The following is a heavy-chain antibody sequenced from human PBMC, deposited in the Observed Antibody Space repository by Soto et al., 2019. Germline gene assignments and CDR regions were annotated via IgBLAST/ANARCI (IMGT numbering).Heavy chain of an antibody. D-gene: IGHD3-16*01. J-gene: IGHJ6*02. CDR1: GYTFTSYD. Sequence: ASVKVSCKASGYTFTSYDINWVRQAPGQGLEWMGWMNPNSGNTGYAQKFQGRVTMTRNTSISTAYMELSSLRSEDTAVYYCGRGGLGLEYNVLSHYYSGMDVWGQGTTVTVSS. CDR2: MNPNSGNT. V-gene: IGHV1-8*01. CDR3: GRGGLGLEYNVLSHYYSGMDV.